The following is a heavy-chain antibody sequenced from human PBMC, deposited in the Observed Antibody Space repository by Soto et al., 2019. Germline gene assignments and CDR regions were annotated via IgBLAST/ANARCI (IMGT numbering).Heavy chain of an antibody. Sequence: PGGSLRLSCAASGFTFDDYAMHWVRQAPGKGLEWVSGISWNSGSIGYADSVKGRFTISRDNAKNSLYLQMNSLRAEDTALYYCAKDSYYYGSGSYNSYAFDIWGQGTMVTVSS. D-gene: IGHD3-10*01. CDR3: AKDSYYYGSGSYNSYAFDI. CDR1: GFTFDDYA. V-gene: IGHV3-9*01. J-gene: IGHJ3*02. CDR2: ISWNSGSI.